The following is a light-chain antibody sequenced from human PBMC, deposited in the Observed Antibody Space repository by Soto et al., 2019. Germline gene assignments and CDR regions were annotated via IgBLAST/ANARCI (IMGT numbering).Light chain of an antibody. CDR1: QSVNNN. Sequence: LVMTQSPVTLSVSPGERATLSCRASQSVNNNLAWYQQKPGQAPRLLIYGASSRDTGIPDRFSGSGSGTDFTLTISRLEPEDFAVYYCQQYGSSPITFGQGTRLEIK. CDR3: QQYGSSPIT. V-gene: IGKV3-20*01. J-gene: IGKJ5*01. CDR2: GAS.